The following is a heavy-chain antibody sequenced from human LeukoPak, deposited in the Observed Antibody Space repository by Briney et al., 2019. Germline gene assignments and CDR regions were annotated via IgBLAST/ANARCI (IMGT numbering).Heavy chain of an antibody. D-gene: IGHD2-2*01. J-gene: IGHJ4*02. Sequence: ASVKVSCKASGGTFSSYAINWVRQAPGQGLEWMGGIITNFGTTNYAQKFQGRVTITADESTSTAYMELSSLRSEDTAVYYCARICSSTSCYDPNFDYWGQGTLVTVSS. CDR1: GGTFSSYA. CDR2: IITNFGTT. V-gene: IGHV1-69*13. CDR3: ARICSSTSCYDPNFDY.